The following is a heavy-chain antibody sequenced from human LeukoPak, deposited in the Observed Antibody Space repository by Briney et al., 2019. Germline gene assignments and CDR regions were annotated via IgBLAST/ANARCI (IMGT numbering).Heavy chain of an antibody. J-gene: IGHJ3*02. V-gene: IGHV4-59*01. CDR3: ARGGTAVIAPYAFDI. CDR2: IYYSGST. CDR1: GGSISSDY. Sequence: SETLSLTCTLSGGSISSDYWSWIRQPPGKGLEWIGYIYYSGSTNYNPSVKSRVAMSVDTSKKQFSLKLSSLTAADTAVYYCARGGTAVIAPYAFDIWGQGTMVTVSS. D-gene: IGHD4-23*01.